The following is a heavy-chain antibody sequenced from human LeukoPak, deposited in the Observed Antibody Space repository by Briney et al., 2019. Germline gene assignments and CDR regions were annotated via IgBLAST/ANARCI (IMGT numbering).Heavy chain of an antibody. V-gene: IGHV4-61*01. CDR1: GGSVSSGSYY. CDR3: ARDWWFDP. Sequence: SETLSLTCTVSGGSVSSGSYYWSWIRQPPGKGLEWIGYIYYSGSTNYNPSLKSRVTISVDTSKNQFSLKLSSVTAADTAVYYCARDWWFDPWGQGTLVAVSS. J-gene: IGHJ5*02. CDR2: IYYSGST.